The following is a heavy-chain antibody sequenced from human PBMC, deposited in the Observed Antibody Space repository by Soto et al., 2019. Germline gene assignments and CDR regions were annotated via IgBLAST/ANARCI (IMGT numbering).Heavy chain of an antibody. CDR1: DGSISNSY. D-gene: IGHD3-10*01. V-gene: IGHV4-59*08. Sequence: SETLSLTCAVSDGSISNSYWSWIRQPPGKGLEWIGYILYNGGTNYNPTLKSRVTISVDTSKNQFSLKLSSVTAADTAVYYCARHCYNSGSPRRAFDIWGQGTMVTVS. J-gene: IGHJ3*02. CDR2: ILYNGGT. CDR3: ARHCYNSGSPRRAFDI.